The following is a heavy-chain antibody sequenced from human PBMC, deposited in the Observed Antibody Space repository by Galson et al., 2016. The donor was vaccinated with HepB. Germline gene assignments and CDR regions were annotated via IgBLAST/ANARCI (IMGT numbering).Heavy chain of an antibody. CDR2: ISGSGGST. J-gene: IGHJ4*02. V-gene: IGHV3-23*01. CDR3: AKARDERWPPPNYFDH. Sequence: SLRLSCAASGFTFSSYAMNWVRQAPGKGLEWVSAISGSGGSTYYADSVKGRFAISSDNSKNTLYLQMNSLRAEDTAVYYCAKARDERWPPPNYFDHWGQGTLVTVSS. CDR1: GFTFSSYA. D-gene: IGHD4-23*01.